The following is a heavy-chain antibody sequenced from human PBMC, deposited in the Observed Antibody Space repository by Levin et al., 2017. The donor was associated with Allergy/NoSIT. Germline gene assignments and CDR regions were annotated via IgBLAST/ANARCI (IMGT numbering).Heavy chain of an antibody. J-gene: IGHJ4*02. V-gene: IGHV3-48*02. CDR1: EFTLSNYD. D-gene: IGHD6-19*01. Sequence: GGSLRLSCAASEFTLSNYDMNWVRQAPGKGLEWVSYISTSGTTIYYADSVKGRFTISRDNAKNSLYLQMNSLRDDDTAVYYCAPHGSRGWSTNFWGQGTLVTVSS. CDR3: APHGSRGWSTNF. CDR2: ISTSGTTI.